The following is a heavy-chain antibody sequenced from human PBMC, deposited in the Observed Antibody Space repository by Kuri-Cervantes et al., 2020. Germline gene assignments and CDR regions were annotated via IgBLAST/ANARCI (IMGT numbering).Heavy chain of an antibody. V-gene: IGHV4-34*01. J-gene: IGHJ4*02. CDR1: GGSFSGYY. CDR3: ARDYGGTSLLTFLDY. Sequence: SETLSLTCAVYGGSFSGYYWSWIRQPPGKGLEWIGEINHSGSTNYNPSLTSRVTISVDTSKNQFSLKLSSVTAADTAVYYCARDYGGTSLLTFLDYWGQGTMVTVSS. D-gene: IGHD4-23*01. CDR2: INHSGST.